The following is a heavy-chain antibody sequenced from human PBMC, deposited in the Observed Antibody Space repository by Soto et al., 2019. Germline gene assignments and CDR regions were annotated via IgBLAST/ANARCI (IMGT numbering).Heavy chain of an antibody. CDR2: IIPILGIA. Sequence: GASVKVSCKASGGTFSSYTISWVRQAPGQGLEWMGRIIPILGIANYAQKFQGRVTITRDTSASTAYMELSSLRSEDTAVYYCARASYGDYGYYYYGMDVWGQGTTVTVSS. J-gene: IGHJ6*02. V-gene: IGHV1-69*02. D-gene: IGHD4-17*01. CDR1: GGTFSSYT. CDR3: ARASYGDYGYYYYGMDV.